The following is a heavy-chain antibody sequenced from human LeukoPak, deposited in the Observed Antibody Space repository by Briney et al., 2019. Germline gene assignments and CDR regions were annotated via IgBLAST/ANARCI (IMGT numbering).Heavy chain of an antibody. CDR2: IKEDGTQN. CDR1: GFTFSSYW. CDR3: ARLRPYSSPWYDYYGMDV. V-gene: IGHV3-7*04. D-gene: IGHD3-22*01. J-gene: IGHJ6*02. Sequence: GGSLRLSCVASGFTFSSYWLRWVRQAPGRGLEWVANIKEDGTQNYYVDSVKGRFTISRDNAKNSLYLQMNSLRADETAVYYCARLRPYSSPWYDYYGMDVWGQGTTVTASS.